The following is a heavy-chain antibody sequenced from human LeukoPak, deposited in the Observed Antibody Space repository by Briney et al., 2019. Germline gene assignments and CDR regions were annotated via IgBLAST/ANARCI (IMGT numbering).Heavy chain of an antibody. CDR3: ARENYDILTGYRRSYFDY. CDR1: GGSISSYY. D-gene: IGHD3-9*01. V-gene: IGHV4-4*07. J-gene: IGHJ4*02. CDR2: IYTSGST. Sequence: SETLSLTCTVSGGSISSYYWSWIRQPAGKGPEWIGRIYTSGSTNYNPSLKSRVTMSVDTSKNQFSLKLSSMTAADTAVYYCARENYDILTGYRRSYFDYWGQGTLVTVSS.